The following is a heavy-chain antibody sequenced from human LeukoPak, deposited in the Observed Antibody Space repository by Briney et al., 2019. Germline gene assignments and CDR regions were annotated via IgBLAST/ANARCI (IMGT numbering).Heavy chain of an antibody. Sequence: SETLSLTCTVSGVSIGSDYCSWIPQSPGKGPGWIGGVYNSGTTLYNPSLTGRVTISVDTSKNQYSLNLRSVTAANAAVYYCARDAYWGQGILVTVSS. J-gene: IGHJ4*02. V-gene: IGHV4-59*01. CDR3: ARDAY. CDR1: GVSIGSDY. CDR2: VYNSGTT.